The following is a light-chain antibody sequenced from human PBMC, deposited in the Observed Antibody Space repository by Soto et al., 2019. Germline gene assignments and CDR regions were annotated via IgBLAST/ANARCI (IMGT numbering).Light chain of an antibody. Sequence: SYELTQSPSVSVAPGKTATITCGGNNIGDKPVHWYQRKPGQAPILLIYNDTDRPSGIPERFSGPNSGDTATLTISGVDAGAEADYYCQVWDSRTDHPVFGGGTKLTVL. CDR1: NIGDKP. CDR3: QVWDSRTDHPV. J-gene: IGLJ3*02. CDR2: NDT. V-gene: IGLV3-21*03.